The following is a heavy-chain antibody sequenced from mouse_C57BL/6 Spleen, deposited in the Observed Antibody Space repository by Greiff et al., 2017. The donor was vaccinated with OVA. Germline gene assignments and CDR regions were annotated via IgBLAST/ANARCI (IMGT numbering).Heavy chain of an antibody. CDR2: IYPGSGNT. Sequence: QVQLQQSGPELVKPGASVKISCKASGYSFTSYYIHWVKQRPGQGLEWIGWIYPGSGNTKYTEKFKGKATLTADTSSSTAYMQLSSLTSEDSAVYYCARWIYYDYAFDYWGQGTTLTVSS. V-gene: IGHV1-66*01. CDR3: ARWIYYDYAFDY. CDR1: GYSFTSYY. J-gene: IGHJ2*01. D-gene: IGHD2-4*01.